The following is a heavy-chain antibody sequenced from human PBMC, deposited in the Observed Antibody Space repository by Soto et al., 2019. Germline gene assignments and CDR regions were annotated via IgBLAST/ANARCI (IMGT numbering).Heavy chain of an antibody. CDR1: GGTLSNDG. CDR3: ARTTGARYWYFHL. CDR2: IIPIFNSS. J-gene: IGHJ2*01. V-gene: IGHV1-69*01. Sequence: QVQLVQSGADVKKPGSSVKVTCKASGGTLSNDGFTWVRQAPGQGLEWMGGIIPIFNSSHYAQKFQDRLTITADESTSTAFMELSSLRGEDTAIYYCARTTGARYWYFHLWGRGTLVTVSS. D-gene: IGHD4-4*01.